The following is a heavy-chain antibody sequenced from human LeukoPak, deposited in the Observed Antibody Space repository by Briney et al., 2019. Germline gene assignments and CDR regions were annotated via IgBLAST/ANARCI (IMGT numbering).Heavy chain of an antibody. CDR3: ARVLWNGDYPRFDY. J-gene: IGHJ4*02. D-gene: IGHD4-17*01. V-gene: IGHV3-30-3*01. CDR2: ISYDGSNK. Sequence: GGSLRLSCAASGFTFSSYAMHWVRQAPGKGLEWVAVISYDGSNKYYADSVKGRFTISRDNSKNTLYLQMNSLRGEDTAVYYCARVLWNGDYPRFDYWGQGTLVTVSS. CDR1: GFTFSSYA.